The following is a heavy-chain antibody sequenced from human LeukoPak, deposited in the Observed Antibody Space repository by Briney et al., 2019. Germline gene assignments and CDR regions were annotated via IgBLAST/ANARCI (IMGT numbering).Heavy chain of an antibody. CDR1: GFTLSRYW. CDR3: ATPYGSGSKMNDAFDI. J-gene: IGHJ3*02. CDR2: IRTDGSVT. V-gene: IGHV3-74*01. D-gene: IGHD3-10*01. Sequence: GGSLRLSCAASGFTLSRYWMYWVRQAPGKGLVWVSRIRTDGSVTNYADSVKGRFTTSRDNAKSTLYLQMNSLRAEDTAVYFCATPYGSGSKMNDAFDIWGQGTMVTVSS.